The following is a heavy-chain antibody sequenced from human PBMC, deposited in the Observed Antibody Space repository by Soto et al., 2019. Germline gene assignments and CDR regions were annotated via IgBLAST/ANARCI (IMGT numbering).Heavy chain of an antibody. Sequence: GGSLRLSCAASGFTFNSYSMNWVRQAPGKGLEWVSSISSSSTFIYDADSVKGRFSTSRDNAKHSLFLQMNSLRAEDTAVYFCARGRPTGYSYYGMDVWGQGTTVTVSS. CDR3: ARGRPTGYSYYGMDV. V-gene: IGHV3-21*01. D-gene: IGHD1-1*01. J-gene: IGHJ6*02. CDR2: ISSSSTFI. CDR1: GFTFNSYS.